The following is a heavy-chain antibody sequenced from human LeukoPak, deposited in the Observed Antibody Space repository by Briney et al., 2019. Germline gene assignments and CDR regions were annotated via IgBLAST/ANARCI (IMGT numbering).Heavy chain of an antibody. V-gene: IGHV4-59*01. J-gene: IGHJ4*02. CDR1: GGSISSYY. D-gene: IGHD2-15*01. CDR3: ATHPPKVCTGGSCTDY. Sequence: SETLSLTCTVSGGSISSYYWSRIRQPPGKGLEWIGYIYYSGSTNYNPSLKSRVTISVDMSKNQFSLKLSSVTAADTAVYYCATHPPKVCTGGSCTDYWGQGTLVTVSS. CDR2: IYYSGST.